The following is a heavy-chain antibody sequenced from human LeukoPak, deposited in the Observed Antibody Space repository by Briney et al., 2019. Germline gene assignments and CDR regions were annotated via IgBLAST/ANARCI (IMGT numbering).Heavy chain of an antibody. V-gene: IGHV4-39*07. CDR2: IYHSGST. CDR1: GGSISSGDYY. J-gene: IGHJ2*01. Sequence: SETLSLTCTVSGGSISSGDYYWGWIRQPPGKGLEWIGSIYHSGSTYYNPSLKSRVTISVDTSKNQFSLKLSSVTAADTAVYYCARLGPRYWYFDLWGRGTLVTVSS. D-gene: IGHD7-27*01. CDR3: ARLGPRYWYFDL.